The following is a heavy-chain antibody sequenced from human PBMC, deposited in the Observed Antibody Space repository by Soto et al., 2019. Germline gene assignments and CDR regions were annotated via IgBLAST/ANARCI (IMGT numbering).Heavy chain of an antibody. CDR2: MNFNTGGK. V-gene: IGHV1-2*02. Sequence: GASVKVSCKTSGYMFTGHFVHWVRQAPGQGLEWLGWMNFNTGGKNYAQIFQGRVTLTRDTSISTAYMELSSLKSDDTAVYYCATTRLTDRGGASPNDRFDIWR. CDR1: GYMFTGHF. CDR3: ATTRLTDRGGASPNDRFDI. J-gene: IGHJ3*02. D-gene: IGHD2-2*01.